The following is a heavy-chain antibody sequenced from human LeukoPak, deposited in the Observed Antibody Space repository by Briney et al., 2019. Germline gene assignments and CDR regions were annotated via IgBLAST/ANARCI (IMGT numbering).Heavy chain of an antibody. J-gene: IGHJ4*02. D-gene: IGHD3-22*01. CDR1: GGSISSSSYY. CDR2: SYYSGST. Sequence: PSETLSLTCTVSGGSISSSSYYWGWIRQPPGKGLEWIGSSYYSGSTYYNPSLKSRVTISADTSKNQFSLKLSSVTAADTAVYYCARQRGYYDSSGYYPDYWGQGTPVTVSS. V-gene: IGHV4-39*01. CDR3: ARQRGYYDSSGYYPDY.